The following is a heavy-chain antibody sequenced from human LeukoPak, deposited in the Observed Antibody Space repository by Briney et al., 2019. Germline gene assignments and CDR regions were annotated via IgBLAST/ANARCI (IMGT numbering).Heavy chain of an antibody. CDR3: ARAGRMIATGFEF. CDR2: INPSGGST. D-gene: IGHD2-21*01. Sequence: GASVTDSCMASGYTFTIYYMHWVRQAPGQGLEWMGIINPSGGSTSYAQKFQGRVTMTRDTSTSTVYMELSRLRSEDTPVYYCARAGRMIATGFEFWGQGTLVTVSS. V-gene: IGHV1-46*01. CDR1: GYTFTIYY. J-gene: IGHJ4*02.